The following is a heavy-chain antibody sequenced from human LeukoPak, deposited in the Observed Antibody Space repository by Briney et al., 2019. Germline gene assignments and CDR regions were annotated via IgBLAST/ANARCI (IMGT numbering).Heavy chain of an antibody. J-gene: IGHJ6*03. CDR1: GFTFSSYG. D-gene: IGHD3-10*01. V-gene: IGHV3-30*02. Sequence: GSLRLSCAASGFTFSSYGMHWVRQAPGKGLEWVVFIRYDGSNKYYADSVKGRFTISRDNSKNTLYLQMNSLRAEDTAVYYCAKDRRGYYYMDVWGKGTTVTVS. CDR3: AKDRRGYYYMDV. CDR2: IRYDGSNK.